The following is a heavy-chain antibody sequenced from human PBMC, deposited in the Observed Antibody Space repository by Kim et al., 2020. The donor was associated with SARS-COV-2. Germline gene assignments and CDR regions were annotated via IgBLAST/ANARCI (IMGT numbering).Heavy chain of an antibody. D-gene: IGHD6-19*01. CDR1: GFTFSSYA. J-gene: IGHJ4*02. Sequence: GGSLRLSCAASGFTFSSYAMSWVRQAPGKGLEWVSGISGNGGSTYYADSVKGRFTISRDNSKNTLYLQMNSVRAEDTAVYYCAKDQSIGWRNIDYWGQGALVAGS. CDR2: ISGNGGST. CDR3: AKDQSIGWRNIDY. V-gene: IGHV3-23*01.